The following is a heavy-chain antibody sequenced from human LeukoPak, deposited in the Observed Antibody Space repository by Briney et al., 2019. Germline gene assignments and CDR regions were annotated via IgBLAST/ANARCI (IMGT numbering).Heavy chain of an antibody. J-gene: IGHJ4*02. CDR2: IYYSGST. CDR1: GGSTSSSSYY. CDR3: ARHSGSLDY. D-gene: IGHD1-26*01. Sequence: PSETLSLTCTVSGGSTSSSSYYWGWIRQPPGKGLEWIGSIYYSGSTYYNPSLKSRVTISVDTSKNQFSLKLSSVTAADTAVYYCARHSGSLDYWGQGTLVTVSS. V-gene: IGHV4-39*01.